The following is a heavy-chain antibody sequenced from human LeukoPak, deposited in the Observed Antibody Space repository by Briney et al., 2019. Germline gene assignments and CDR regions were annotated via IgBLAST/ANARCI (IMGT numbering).Heavy chain of an antibody. CDR3: AKDVRYFDWLLDY. J-gene: IGHJ4*02. D-gene: IGHD3-9*01. V-gene: IGHV3-30*18. CDR1: GFTFSSYG. Sequence: PGRSLRLSCAASGFTFSSYGMHWVRQDPGKGLEWVAVISYDGSNKYYADSVKGRFTISRDNSKNTLYLQMNSLRAEDTAVYYCAKDVRYFDWLLDYWGQGTLVTVSS. CDR2: ISYDGSNK.